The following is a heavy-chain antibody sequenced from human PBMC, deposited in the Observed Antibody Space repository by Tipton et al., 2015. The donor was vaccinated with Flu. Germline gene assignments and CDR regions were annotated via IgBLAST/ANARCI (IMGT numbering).Heavy chain of an antibody. Sequence: SLRLSCAASGFMFSNSAMSWVRQAPGKGLEWVSGIGGDSNTHYAASVKGRFTISRDNAQNSLFLRMNSLRVEDTAVYYCVRAMGGSGSYWGQGTLVTVSS. D-gene: IGHD3-10*01. CDR2: IGGDSNT. J-gene: IGHJ4*02. CDR1: GFMFSNSA. V-gene: IGHV3-69-1*01. CDR3: VRAMGGSGSY.